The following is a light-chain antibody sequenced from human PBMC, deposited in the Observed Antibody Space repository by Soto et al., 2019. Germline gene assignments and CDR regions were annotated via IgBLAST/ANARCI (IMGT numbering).Light chain of an antibody. Sequence: QSALTQPASLSGSPGLSITLSCSGSSSDVGGYNYVSWYQQHPGKAPKLIIYEVSNRPSGVSNRFSRSKSGNTASLTISGLQADDGADYYCTSYTTTTALGVFGGGTKVTVL. CDR1: SSDVGGYNY. V-gene: IGLV2-14*01. J-gene: IGLJ2*01. CDR3: TSYTTTTALGV. CDR2: EVS.